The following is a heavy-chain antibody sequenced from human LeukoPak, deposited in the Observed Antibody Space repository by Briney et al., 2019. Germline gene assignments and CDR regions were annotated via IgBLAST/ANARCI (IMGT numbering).Heavy chain of an antibody. CDR1: GDSISSSSYF. V-gene: IGHV4-39*07. J-gene: IGHJ4*02. D-gene: IGHD1-26*01. CDR3: ARETLGATSYFDY. CDR2: IYYSGSP. Sequence: SETLSLTCTVSGDSISSSSYFWGWIRQPPGKGLEWIGSIYYSGSPYYNSSLKSRVTISVDTSKNQFSLKLNSVTAADTAVYYCARETLGATSYFDYWGQGTLVTVSS.